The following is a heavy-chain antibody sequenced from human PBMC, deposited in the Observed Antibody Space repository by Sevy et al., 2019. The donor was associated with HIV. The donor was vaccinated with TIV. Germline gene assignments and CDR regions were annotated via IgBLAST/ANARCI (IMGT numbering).Heavy chain of an antibody. CDR3: ASHDWGREDY. V-gene: IGHV4-38-2*01. D-gene: IGHD7-27*01. CDR1: CYSISSGYW. CDR2: IHYTGTT. Sequence: SETLSLTCVVSCYSISSGYWWDWFRRPPGKGLEWIGAIHYTGTTQYTPSLNRRVTVSADTSKNQFSLRLSSMTAADTAVYYCASHDWGREDYWGQGTLVTVSS. J-gene: IGHJ4*02.